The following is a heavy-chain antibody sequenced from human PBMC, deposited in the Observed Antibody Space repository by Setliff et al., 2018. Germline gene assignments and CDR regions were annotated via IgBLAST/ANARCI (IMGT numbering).Heavy chain of an antibody. CDR3: ARGNMFDGSGRWFDY. CDR1: GGSISSGSYY. D-gene: IGHD3-10*01. J-gene: IGHJ4*02. Sequence: PSETLSLTCAVSGGSISSGSYYWSWIRQPAGKGLEWVGRLHTSGSTNYNPSLKSRVTISVDTSKNQFSLNLSSVTAADTAVYYCARGNMFDGSGRWFDYWGQGTLVTVSS. V-gene: IGHV4-61*02. CDR2: LHTSGST.